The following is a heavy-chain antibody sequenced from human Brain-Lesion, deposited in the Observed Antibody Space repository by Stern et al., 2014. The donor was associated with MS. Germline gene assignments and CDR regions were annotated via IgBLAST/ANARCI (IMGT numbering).Heavy chain of an antibody. CDR1: GFTFGNYW. CDR3: ARVYNTIYGIVTQRGSGMDV. CDR2: IKEAGTEK. J-gene: IGHJ6*02. Sequence: EVQLAESGGGLVQPGGSLTISCTAAGFTFGNYWMTWVRQAPGKGLEWVANIKEAGTEKNYVDSVKGRFTISRDNARNSLYLQMNSPRVEDTALYYCARVYNTIYGIVTQRGSGMDVWGQGTTVIVSS. D-gene: IGHD3-3*01. V-gene: IGHV3-7*01.